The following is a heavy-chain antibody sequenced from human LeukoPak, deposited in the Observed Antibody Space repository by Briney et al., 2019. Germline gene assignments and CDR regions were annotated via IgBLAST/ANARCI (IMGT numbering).Heavy chain of an antibody. CDR2: INHSGST. V-gene: IGHV4-39*07. D-gene: IGHD1-26*01. CDR1: GGSISSSSYY. Sequence: PSETLSLTCTVSGGSISSSSYYWSWIRQPPGKGLEWIGEINHSGSTNYNPSLKSRVTISVDTSKNQFSLKLSSVTAADTAVYYCARGKWELGNWGQGTLVTVSS. CDR3: ARGKWELGN. J-gene: IGHJ4*02.